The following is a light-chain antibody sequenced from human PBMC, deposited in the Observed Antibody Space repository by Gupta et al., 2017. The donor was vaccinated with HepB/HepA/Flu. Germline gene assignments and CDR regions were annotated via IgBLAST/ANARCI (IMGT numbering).Light chain of an antibody. J-gene: IGLJ3*02. CDR1: SSDVGGYNY. CDR2: DVS. Sequence: SALTQPASVSGSPGQSLTISCTGTSSDVGGYNYVSWYQQHPGKAPKLLIYDVSNRPSGVSNRFSGSKSGNTASLTISGLQAEDEADYYCSSYRSSGTLLGVFGGGTELTVL. CDR3: SSYRSSGTLLGV. V-gene: IGLV2-14*01.